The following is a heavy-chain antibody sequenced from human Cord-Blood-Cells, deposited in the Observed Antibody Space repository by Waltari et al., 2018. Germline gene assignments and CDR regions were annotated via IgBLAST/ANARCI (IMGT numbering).Heavy chain of an antibody. CDR1: GGSIRSGRSY. CDR2: IYTSGST. J-gene: IGHJ4*02. CDR3: ARAFSSIAARYFDY. Sequence: QVQLQESGPGLVKPSQTLSLTCTVSGGSIRSGRSYRSWIRQPAGKGLEWIGYIYTSGSTNYNPSLKSRVTISVDTSKNQFSLKLSSVTAADTAVYYCARAFSSIAARYFDYWGQGTLVTVSS. V-gene: IGHV4-61*02. D-gene: IGHD6-6*01.